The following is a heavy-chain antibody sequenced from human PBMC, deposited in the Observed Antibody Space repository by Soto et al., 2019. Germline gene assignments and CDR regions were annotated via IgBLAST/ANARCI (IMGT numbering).Heavy chain of an antibody. D-gene: IGHD3-3*01. CDR2: IYCNDDK. CDR1: GFLLSTSGVG. J-gene: IGHJ6*02. CDR3: EHKSIVIIGVPWDV. V-gene: IGHV2-5*01. Sequence: GSGPTLANPTQTLTLTCTFSGFLLSTSGVGVGWIRQPPGKALEWLATIYCNDDKHYIASLTSRLTISKVTSKTQVVLTMTNMDPVDTGTYYCEHKSIVIIGVPWDVWGQGTTVTVSS.